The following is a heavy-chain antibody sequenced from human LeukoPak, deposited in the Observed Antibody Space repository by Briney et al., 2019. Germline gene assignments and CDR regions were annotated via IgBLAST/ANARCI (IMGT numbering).Heavy chain of an antibody. V-gene: IGHV1-46*01. CDR2: INPSGGST. CDR3: ASSYGDYSFDI. D-gene: IGHD4-17*01. Sequence: ASVKVSCKASGYTFTSYYMHWVRQAPGQGLEWMGIINPSGGSTSYAQKFQGRVTMTRDTSTSTVYMELSNLRSEDTAVYYCASSYGDYSFDIWGQGTMVTVSS. J-gene: IGHJ3*02. CDR1: GYTFTSYY.